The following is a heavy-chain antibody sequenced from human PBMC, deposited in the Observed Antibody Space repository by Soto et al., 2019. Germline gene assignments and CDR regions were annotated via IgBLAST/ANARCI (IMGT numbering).Heavy chain of an antibody. J-gene: IGHJ4*02. CDR2: ISASGGST. CDR1: AFTFSSYA. D-gene: IGHD1-26*01. V-gene: IGHV3-23*01. CDR3: AKGSGNSVYNFDN. Sequence: EVQLLESGGGLVQPGGSLRLSCAASAFTFSSYAMRWVRQAPGKGLEWVSAISASGGSTYYADSVKGRFTISRDSSEITLYLQMSSLRADDTAVYYCAKGSGNSVYNFDNWGQGTLVTVSS.